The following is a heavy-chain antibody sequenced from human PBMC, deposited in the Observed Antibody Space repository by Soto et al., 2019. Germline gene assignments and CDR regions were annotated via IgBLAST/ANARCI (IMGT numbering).Heavy chain of an antibody. D-gene: IGHD3-10*01. V-gene: IGHV3-23*01. CDR2: FRTGGDGGTT. CDR3: AKKVNSGTGSQYLDY. CDR1: VFTFVSYS. Sequence: VVSLRLSCSSSVFTFVSYSIGWVRQAPVNWLEWVSDFRTGGDGGTTYYADSVKGRFTISIDNSKNMLFLQMNSLRAEDTAIYYCAKKVNSGTGSQYLDYWGQGTLVTVSS. J-gene: IGHJ4*02.